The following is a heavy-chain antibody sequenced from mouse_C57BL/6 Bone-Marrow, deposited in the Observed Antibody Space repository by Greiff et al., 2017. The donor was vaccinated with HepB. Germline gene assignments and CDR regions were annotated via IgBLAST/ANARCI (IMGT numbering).Heavy chain of an antibody. J-gene: IGHJ1*03. CDR3: AMRLGTVVKWYFDV. CDR2: IDPSDSYT. Sequence: VQLKQPGAELVRPGTSVKLSCKASGYTFTSYWMHWVKQRPGQGLEWIGVIDPSDSYTNYNQKFKGKATLTVDTSSSTAYMQLSSLTSEDSAVYYCAMRLGTVVKWYFDVWGTGTTVTVSS. CDR1: GYTFTSYW. V-gene: IGHV1-59*01. D-gene: IGHD1-1*01.